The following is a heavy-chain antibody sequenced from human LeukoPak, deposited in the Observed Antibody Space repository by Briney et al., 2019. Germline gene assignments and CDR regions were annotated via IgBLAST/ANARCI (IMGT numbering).Heavy chain of an antibody. CDR2: IYYNGRT. CDR3: ARGVGFFSGWYWFDP. D-gene: IGHD6-19*01. CDR1: GGSISSGHYY. Sequence: SETLSLTCTVSGGSISSGHYYWNWIRQPPGKGLEWIGYIYYNGRTYYSPSLKSRLSISIDTSKSQVSLNLSSVTAADTAVYYCARGVGFFSGWYWFDPWGQGTLVTVSS. J-gene: IGHJ5*02. V-gene: IGHV4-30-4*01.